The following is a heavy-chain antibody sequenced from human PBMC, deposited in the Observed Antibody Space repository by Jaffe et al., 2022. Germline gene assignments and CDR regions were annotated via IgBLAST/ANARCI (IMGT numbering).Heavy chain of an antibody. V-gene: IGHV3-48*01. J-gene: IGHJ4*02. CDR3: ARRIAYCGGDCYSAFDY. D-gene: IGHD2-21*01. CDR2: ISSSSSTI. CDR1: GFTFSSYS. Sequence: EVQLVESGGGLVQPGGSLRLSCAASGFTFSSYSMNWVRQAPGKGLEWVSYISSSSSTIYYADSVKGRFTISRDNAKNSLYLQMNSLRAEDTAVYYCARRIAYCGGDCYSAFDYWGQGTLVTVSS.